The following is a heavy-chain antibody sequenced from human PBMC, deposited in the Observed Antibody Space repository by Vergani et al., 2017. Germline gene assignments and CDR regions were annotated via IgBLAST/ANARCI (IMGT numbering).Heavy chain of an antibody. CDR1: GFTFSSYG. CDR2: IWHAGSNK. J-gene: IGHJ4*02. CDR3: AGGSFGGLCYGTYFDY. V-gene: IGHV3-33*01. Sequence: QVQLVESGGGVVQPGRSLRLSCAASGFTFSSYGMHWVRQAPGKGLERVAGIWHAGSNKYYADSVKGRFNISRDNSKNTLYLQMNSLRAEDTAVYYWAGGSFGGLCYGTYFDYWGQGTLVTVSS. D-gene: IGHD3-16*01.